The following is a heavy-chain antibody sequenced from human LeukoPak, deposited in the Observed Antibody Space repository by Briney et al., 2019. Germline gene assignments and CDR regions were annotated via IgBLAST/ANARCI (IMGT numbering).Heavy chain of an antibody. D-gene: IGHD3-3*01. Sequence: SETLSLTCSVSGASINTGDYYWTWIRQPPGKGLEWIGYIYYSGSSYYNPSLKSRVTMSVDTSKNQFSLKLSSVTAADTAVYYCAREYTTERFLEWSSPWKNYYYYMDVWGKGTTVTVSS. CDR3: AREYTTERFLEWSSPWKNYYYYMDV. CDR1: GASINTGDYY. CDR2: IYYSGSS. J-gene: IGHJ6*03. V-gene: IGHV4-61*08.